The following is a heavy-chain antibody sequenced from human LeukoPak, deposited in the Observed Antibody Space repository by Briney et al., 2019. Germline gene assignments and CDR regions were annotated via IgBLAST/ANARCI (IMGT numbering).Heavy chain of an antibody. V-gene: IGHV4-59*11. CDR2: ISYIGST. CDR1: DDSFSSHY. D-gene: IGHD6-13*01. J-gene: IGHJ4*02. Sequence: PSETLSLTCAVSDDSFSSHYWTWIRQPPGKGLEWIGYISYIGSTNYNPSLKSRVTISIDTSKNQFSLKLSSVTAADMAVYYCARVAAAGTGYYFDYWGQGTLVTVSS. CDR3: ARVAAAGTGYYFDY.